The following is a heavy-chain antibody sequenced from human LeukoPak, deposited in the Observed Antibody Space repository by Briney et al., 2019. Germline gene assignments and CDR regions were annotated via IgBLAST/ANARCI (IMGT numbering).Heavy chain of an antibody. CDR3: ARDRLRWPKIDY. CDR1: GGSINSYY. V-gene: IGHV4-59*12. CDR2: IYYSVTT. Sequence: PSETLSLTCTVSGGSINSYYWSWIRQPPGKGLEWIGSIYYSVTTYYNPSLKSRVTISVDTSKNQFSLKLNSVTAADTAVYYCARDRLRWPKIDYWGQGTLVTVSS. D-gene: IGHD4-23*01. J-gene: IGHJ4*02.